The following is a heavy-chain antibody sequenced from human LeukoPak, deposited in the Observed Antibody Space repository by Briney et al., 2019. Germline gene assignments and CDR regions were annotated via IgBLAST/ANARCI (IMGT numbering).Heavy chain of an antibody. J-gene: IGHJ3*02. CDR3: ARDLRGKGDAFDI. V-gene: IGHV3-7*04. CDR2: IKQVGSEK. CDR1: GFTFSWYW. Sequence: GGSLRLSCAASGFTFSWYWMSWVRQAPGKGLEWVANIKQVGSEKYYVDSVKGRFTISRDNAKNSLYLQMNSLRAEDTAVYYCARDLRGKGDAFDIWGQGTMVTVSS.